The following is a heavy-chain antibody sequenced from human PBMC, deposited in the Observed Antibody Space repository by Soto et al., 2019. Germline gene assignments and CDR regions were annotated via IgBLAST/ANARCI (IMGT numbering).Heavy chain of an antibody. CDR2: IYSGGST. V-gene: IGHV3-53*01. CDR3: ARNRIPTSELWFDP. CDR1: GFTVSSNY. Sequence: QPGGSLRLSCAASGFTVSSNYMSWVRQAPGKGLEWVSVIYSGGSTYYADSVKGRFTISRDNSKNTLYLQMNSLRAEDTAVYYCARNRIPTSELWFDPWGQGTLVTVSS. D-gene: IGHD5-18*01. J-gene: IGHJ5*02.